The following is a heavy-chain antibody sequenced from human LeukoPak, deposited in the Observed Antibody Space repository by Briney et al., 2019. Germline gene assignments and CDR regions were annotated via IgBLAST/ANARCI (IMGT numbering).Heavy chain of an antibody. D-gene: IGHD4-17*01. CDR2: ISGSYGST. V-gene: IGHV3-23*01. CDR3: AEGPMTTVTTGNFDY. CDR1: GFTFSSYA. Sequence: PGGSLRLSCAASGFTFSSYAMRWVRQAPGKGLEWVSTISGSYGSTYHADSVKGRFTISRDSSKNTLYLQMDSLRAEDTAVYYCAEGPMTTVTTGNFDYWGQGTLVTVSS. J-gene: IGHJ4*02.